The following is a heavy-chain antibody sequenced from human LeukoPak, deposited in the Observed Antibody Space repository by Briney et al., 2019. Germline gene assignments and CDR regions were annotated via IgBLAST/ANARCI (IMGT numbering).Heavy chain of an antibody. J-gene: IGHJ1*01. D-gene: IGHD3-10*01. CDR1: GFTVSSSS. CDR2: ISGSGGST. V-gene: IGHV3-23*01. Sequence: GGSLRLSCTVSGFTVSSSSMSWVRQAPGKGLEWVSAISGSGGSTYYADSVKGRFTISRDNSKNTLYLQMNSLRAEDTAVYYCAKAFRIGALSFWGQGTLVTVSS. CDR3: AKAFRIGALSF.